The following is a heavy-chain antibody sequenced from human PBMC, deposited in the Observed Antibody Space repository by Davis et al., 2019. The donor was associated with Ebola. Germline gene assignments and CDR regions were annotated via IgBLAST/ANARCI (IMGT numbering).Heavy chain of an antibody. V-gene: IGHV3-30-3*01. CDR2: ISYDGSNK. D-gene: IGHD6-19*01. CDR3: ARVTLAIAVAGPFDY. Sequence: PGGSLRLSCAAFGFTFSSYAMHWVRQAPGKGLEWVAVISYDGSNKYYADSVKGRFTISRDNSKNTLYLQMNSLRAEDTAVYYCARVTLAIAVAGPFDYWGQGTLVTVSS. CDR1: GFTFSSYA. J-gene: IGHJ4*02.